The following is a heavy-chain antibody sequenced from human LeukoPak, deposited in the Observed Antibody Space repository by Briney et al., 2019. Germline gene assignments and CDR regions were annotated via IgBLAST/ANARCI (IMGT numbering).Heavy chain of an antibody. CDR3: AQQNWYDSSRYYYEY. Sequence: PGGSLRLSFAAWGYTYSPYYMIWLRQAPGKGLEWVSAIGGGGVSTFYADSVKGRFTISRDNSKNTLYLPMNSLRADHTAVYYCAQQNWYDSSRYYYEYWGQGTLVTVSS. V-gene: IGHV3-23*01. CDR2: IGGGGVST. J-gene: IGHJ4*02. D-gene: IGHD3-22*01. CDR1: GYTYSPYY.